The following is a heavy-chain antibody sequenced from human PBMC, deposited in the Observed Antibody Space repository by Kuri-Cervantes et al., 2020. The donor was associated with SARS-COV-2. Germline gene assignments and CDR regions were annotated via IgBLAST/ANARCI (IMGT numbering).Heavy chain of an antibody. V-gene: IGHV4-4*07. Sequence: SETLSLTCTVSGGSISSYYWSWIRQPAGKGLEWIGRIYTSGSTNYNPSLKSRVTMSVDTSKNQFSLKLSSVTAADTAVYYCATQGYSDFWSGYYTRRAHVDSWGQGTLVTVSS. CDR3: ATQGYSDFWSGYYTRRAHVDS. J-gene: IGHJ4*02. CDR2: IYTSGST. CDR1: GGSISSYY. D-gene: IGHD3-3*01.